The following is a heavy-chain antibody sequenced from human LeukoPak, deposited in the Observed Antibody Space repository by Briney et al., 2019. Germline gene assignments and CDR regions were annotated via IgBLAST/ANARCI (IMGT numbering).Heavy chain of an antibody. D-gene: IGHD3-3*01. Sequence: GGSLRLSCAASGFTFSSYWMSWVRQAPGKGLEGISYITSNGNSVYYAASVKGRFTISRDNAKNSLYLQVNSLTAEDAAVYYCARAGVDSSGYYYQGFDYWGQGTQVTVSS. CDR3: ARAGVDSSGYYYQGFDY. CDR2: ITSNGNSV. J-gene: IGHJ4*02. V-gene: IGHV3-48*04. CDR1: GFTFSSYW.